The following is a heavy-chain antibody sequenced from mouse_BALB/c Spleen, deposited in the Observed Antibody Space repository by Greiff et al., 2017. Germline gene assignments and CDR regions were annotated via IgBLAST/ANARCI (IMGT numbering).Heavy chain of an antibody. CDR3: ARAGLGRGYAMDY. CDR2: ISSGSSTI. CDR1: GFTFSSFG. V-gene: IGHV5-17*02. Sequence: EVKLMESGGGLVQPGGSRKLSCAASGFTFSSFGMHWVRQAPEKGLEWVAYISSGSSTIYYADTVKGRFTIPRDNPKNNMFLQMTSQRSEDTAMYYCARAGLGRGYAMDYWGQGTSVTVSS. D-gene: IGHD3-3*01. J-gene: IGHJ4*01.